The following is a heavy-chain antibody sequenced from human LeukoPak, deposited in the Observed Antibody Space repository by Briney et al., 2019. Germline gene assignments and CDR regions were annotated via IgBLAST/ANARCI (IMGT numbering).Heavy chain of an antibody. Sequence: SETLSLTCTDSGGSISSSSYYWGWIRQPPGKGLEWIGSIYYSGNTYYNASLKSQVSISIDTSKNQFSLRLTSVTAADTAVYYCARQTGSGLFILPGGQGTLVTVSS. CDR2: IYYSGNT. D-gene: IGHD3/OR15-3a*01. J-gene: IGHJ4*02. CDR3: ARQTGSGLFILP. V-gene: IGHV4-39*01. CDR1: GGSISSSSYY.